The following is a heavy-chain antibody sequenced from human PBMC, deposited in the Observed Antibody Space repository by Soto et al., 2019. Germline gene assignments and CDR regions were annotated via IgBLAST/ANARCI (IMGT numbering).Heavy chain of an antibody. CDR1: GFTFGRHG. CDR3: ARDDDYGDNGLDY. CDR2: IGSDGRRD. V-gene: IGHV3-33*01. Sequence: QVQLVESGGGVVQPGGSLRLSCAASGFTFGRHGMHWVRQAPGKGLEWVAVIGSDGRRDSYADSVKGRFTISRDNGQNTLYLQMNSLRAEHTAVYYCARDDDYGDNGLDYWGQGTLVTVSS. J-gene: IGHJ4*02. D-gene: IGHD4-17*01.